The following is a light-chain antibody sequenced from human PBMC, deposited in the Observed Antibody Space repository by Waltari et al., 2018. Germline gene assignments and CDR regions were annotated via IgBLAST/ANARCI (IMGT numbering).Light chain of an antibody. J-gene: IGLJ2*01. CDR1: DIGSET. V-gene: IGLV3-21*04. CDR2: YDS. CDR3: QVWDSSNDHPVV. Sequence: SYVLTQPPSVSVAPGKTARVICGGNDIGSETVHWYQQKPGQAPVVVISYDSDRPSGIPERFAGSNSGDTANLTIRRVEAGDEADYYCQVWDSSNDHPVVFGGGTKLTVL.